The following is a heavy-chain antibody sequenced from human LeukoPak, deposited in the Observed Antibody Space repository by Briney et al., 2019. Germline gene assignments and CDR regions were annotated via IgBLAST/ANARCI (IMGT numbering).Heavy chain of an antibody. CDR2: INPNSGGT. J-gene: IGHJ4*02. V-gene: IGHV1-2*02. D-gene: IGHD2-21*02. CDR3: ARVGSYCGGDCRSDY. CDR1: GYTFTGYH. Sequence: ASVKVSCKASGYTFTGYHMHWVRQAPGQGLEWMGWINPNSGGTNYAQKFQGRVTMTTDTSTSTAYMELRSLRSDDTAVYYCARVGSYCGGDCRSDYWGQGTLVTASS.